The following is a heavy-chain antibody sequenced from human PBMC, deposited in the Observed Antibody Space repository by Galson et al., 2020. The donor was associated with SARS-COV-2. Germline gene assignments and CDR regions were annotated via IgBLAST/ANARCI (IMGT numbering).Heavy chain of an antibody. CDR1: GFTFSSYA. V-gene: IGHV3-30*04. J-gene: IGHJ1*01. CDR2: ISDDGSSN. CDR3: ARDPVLFMIVLSYPTELWSELRSGINAEARSGGSLRFSCTASGFILNTYGMH. Sequence: GGSLRLSCAASGFTFSSYAMHWARQAPGKGLEWVAVISDDGSSNNYADSVMGRFTISRDNSKNTLYLQMNSLRAEDTDVYYCARDPVLFMIVLSYPTELWSELRSGINAEARSGGSLRFSCTASGFILNTYGMHW. D-gene: IGHD3-22*01.